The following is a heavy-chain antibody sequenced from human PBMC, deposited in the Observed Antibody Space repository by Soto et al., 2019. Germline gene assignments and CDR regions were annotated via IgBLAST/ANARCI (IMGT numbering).Heavy chain of an antibody. CDR3: VKGRAYSGSYYFDY. CDR1: GFTFSSYA. D-gene: IGHD1-26*01. J-gene: IGHJ4*02. Sequence: GESLKISCSASGFTFSSYAMHWVRQAPGKGLEYVSAISSNGGSTYYADSVKGRFTISRDNSKNTLYLQMSSLRAEDTAVYYCVKGRAYSGSYYFDYWGQGTLVTVSS. CDR2: ISSNGGST. V-gene: IGHV3-64D*09.